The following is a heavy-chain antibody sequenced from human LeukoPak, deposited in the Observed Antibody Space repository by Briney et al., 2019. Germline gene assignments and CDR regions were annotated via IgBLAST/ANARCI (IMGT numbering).Heavy chain of an antibody. V-gene: IGHV3-48*04. Sequence: GGSLRLSCEASGFTFSNYRMHWVRQAPGKGLEWISYINLDPNTIYYADSVKGRLTISRDNAKQSLYLQKNSLGVEDTAIYYCARDVSVNKVTTPFDHWGQGTLVTVAS. J-gene: IGHJ4*02. CDR1: GFTFSNYR. D-gene: IGHD1/OR15-1a*01. CDR2: INLDPNTI. CDR3: ARDVSVNKVTTPFDH.